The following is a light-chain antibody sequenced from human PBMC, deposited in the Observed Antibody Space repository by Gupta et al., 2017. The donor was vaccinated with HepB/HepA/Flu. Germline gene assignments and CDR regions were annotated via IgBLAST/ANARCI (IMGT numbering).Light chain of an antibody. CDR2: DDS. CDR1: NIGSKS. Sequence: SYVLTQPPSVSVALGKPARITCGGNNIGSKSVHWCQQKPGQAPVLVVYDDSDRPSGIPERFSGSNSGNTATLTISRVEAGDEADYYCQVWDSSSDHVVFGGGTKLTVL. CDR3: QVWDSSSDHVV. V-gene: IGLV3-21*03. J-gene: IGLJ2*01.